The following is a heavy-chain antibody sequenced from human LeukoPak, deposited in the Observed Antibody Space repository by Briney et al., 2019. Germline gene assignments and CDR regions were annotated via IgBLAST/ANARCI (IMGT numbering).Heavy chain of an antibody. CDR1: GGSFSGYY. J-gene: IGHJ4*02. CDR3: ARSLGYSSSWYPYYFDY. D-gene: IGHD6-13*01. V-gene: IGHV4-34*01. Sequence: SSETLSLTCAVYGGSFSGYYWSWIRQPPGKGLEWIGEINHSGSTNYNPSLKSRATISVDTSKNQFSLKLSSVTAADTAVYYCARSLGYSSSWYPYYFDYWGQGTLVTVSS. CDR2: INHSGST.